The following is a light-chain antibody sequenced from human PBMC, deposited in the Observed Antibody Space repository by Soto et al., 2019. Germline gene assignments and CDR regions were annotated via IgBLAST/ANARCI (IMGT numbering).Light chain of an antibody. Sequence: DIQMTQSPSSLSASVGDRVTITWQASQDISNYLNWYQQKPGKAPKLLIYDASNLETGVPSRFSGSGSGTDFTFTISSLQPEDIATYYCQQYDNLSITFGQGTRLEIK. CDR1: QDISNY. CDR2: DAS. V-gene: IGKV1-33*01. CDR3: QQYDNLSIT. J-gene: IGKJ5*01.